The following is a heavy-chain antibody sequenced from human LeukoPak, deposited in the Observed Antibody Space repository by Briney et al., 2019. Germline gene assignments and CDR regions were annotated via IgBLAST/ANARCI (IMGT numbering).Heavy chain of an antibody. CDR2: ISAYNGNT. CDR3: ARAYSGYDWYYYYYMDV. V-gene: IGHV1-18*01. D-gene: IGHD5-12*01. J-gene: IGHJ6*03. CDR1: GYTFTSYG. Sequence: ASVKVSCKASGYTFTSYGISWVRQAPGQGLEWMGWISAYNGNTNYAQKLQGRVTMTTDTSTSTAYMELRSLRSDDTAVYYCARAYSGYDWYYYYYMDVWGKGTTVTVSS.